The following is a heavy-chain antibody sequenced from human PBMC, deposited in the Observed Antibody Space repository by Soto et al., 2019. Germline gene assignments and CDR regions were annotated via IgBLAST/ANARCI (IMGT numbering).Heavy chain of an antibody. V-gene: IGHV3-30*18. CDR3: AKGLLAIVGTTLPRDAFNI. CDR1: EFSFTTYI. J-gene: IGHJ3*02. Sequence: PGGSLRLSCAASEFSFTTYIMHWVRQAPGKGLEWVAVISHDGSYKYYGDAVKGRFTISRDPSKHAVYLEMQSVRPEDTAVYYCAKGLLAIVGTTLPRDAFNIWGQGTLLTVSS. D-gene: IGHD1-26*01. CDR2: ISHDGSYK.